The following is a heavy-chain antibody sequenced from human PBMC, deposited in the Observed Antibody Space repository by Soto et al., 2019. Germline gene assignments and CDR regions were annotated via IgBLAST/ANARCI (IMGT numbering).Heavy chain of an antibody. J-gene: IGHJ4*02. D-gene: IGHD4-17*01. CDR3: ARGPYGDYPIDY. CDR1: GGSISSGGYS. Sequence: SETLSLTCAVSGGSISSGGYSWSWIRQPPGKGLDWIGYIYYSGSTYYNPSLKSRVTISVDTSKTQFSLKLSSVTAADTAVYYCARGPYGDYPIDYWGQGTLVTVSS. CDR2: IYYSGST. V-gene: IGHV4-30-2*05.